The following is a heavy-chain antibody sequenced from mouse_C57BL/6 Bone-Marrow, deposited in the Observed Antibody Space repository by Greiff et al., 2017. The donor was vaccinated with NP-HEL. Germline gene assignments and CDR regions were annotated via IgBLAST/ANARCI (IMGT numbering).Heavy chain of an antibody. Sequence: QVQLQQSGPELVKPGASVKISCKASGYAFSSSWMNWVKQRPGKGLEWIGRIYPGDGDTNYNGKFKGQATLTADKSSSTAYMQLSSLTSEDSAVYFCARAIYYGSSSFAYGGQGTLVTVSA. V-gene: IGHV1-82*01. CDR3: ARAIYYGSSSFAY. CDR2: IYPGDGDT. CDR1: GYAFSSSW. J-gene: IGHJ3*01. D-gene: IGHD1-1*01.